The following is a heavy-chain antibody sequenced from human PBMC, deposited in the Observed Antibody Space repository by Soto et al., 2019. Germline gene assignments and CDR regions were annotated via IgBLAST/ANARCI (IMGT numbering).Heavy chain of an antibody. CDR1: GGSISTNGYY. CDR3: ARRGSGSWYFDY. CDR2: IYYSGST. D-gene: IGHD6-13*01. J-gene: IGHJ4*02. V-gene: IGHV4-39*01. Sequence: QLQLQESGPGLVKPSDTLSLTCTVSGGSISTNGYYWGWIRQPPGKGLEWIGSIYYSGSTFYNPSLKSRVTISVDTSKNQFSLKLSSVTAADTAVSFCARRGSGSWYFDYWGQGTLVTVSS.